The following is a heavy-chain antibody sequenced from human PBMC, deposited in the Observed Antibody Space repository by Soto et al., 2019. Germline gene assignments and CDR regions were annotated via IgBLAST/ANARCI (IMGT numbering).Heavy chain of an antibody. CDR3: ARLVRTWNGPRLYYFDY. Sequence: GESLKISCRGSGYSFTSYWIGWVRQMPGKGLEWMGIIYPGDSDTRYSPSFQGQVTISADKSISTAYLQWSSLKASDTAMYYCARLVRTWNGPRLYYFDYWAQGTLVTVSS. D-gene: IGHD1-1*01. CDR2: IYPGDSDT. CDR1: GYSFTSYW. J-gene: IGHJ4*02. V-gene: IGHV5-51*01.